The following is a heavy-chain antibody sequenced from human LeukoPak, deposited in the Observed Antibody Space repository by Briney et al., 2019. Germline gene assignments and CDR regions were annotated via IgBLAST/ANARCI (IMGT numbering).Heavy chain of an antibody. CDR3: ATTIFGVVIMGPHFDY. D-gene: IGHD3-3*01. V-gene: IGHV4-59*05. Sequence: SETLSLTCTVSGGSISSYYWSWIRQPPGKGLEWIGSIYYSGSTYYNPSLKSRVTISVDTSKNQFSLKLSSVTAADTAVYYCATTIFGVVIMGPHFDYWGQGTLVTVSS. J-gene: IGHJ4*02. CDR1: GGSISSYY. CDR2: IYYSGST.